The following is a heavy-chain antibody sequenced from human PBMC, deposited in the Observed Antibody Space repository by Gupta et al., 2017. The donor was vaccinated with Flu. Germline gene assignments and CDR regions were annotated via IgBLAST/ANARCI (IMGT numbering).Heavy chain of an antibody. D-gene: IGHD3-9*01. CDR2: ISGSGGST. J-gene: IGHJ3*02. CDR3: AKDPYYDILTGYDAFDI. Sequence: VQLLESGGGLVQPGGSLRLSCAASGFTFSSYAISWVRPAPGKGLEWVSAISGSGGSTYYADSVKGRFTISRDNSKNTLYLQMNSLRAEDTAVYYCAKDPYYDILTGYDAFDIWGQGTMVTVSS. CDR1: GFTFSSYA. V-gene: IGHV3-23*01.